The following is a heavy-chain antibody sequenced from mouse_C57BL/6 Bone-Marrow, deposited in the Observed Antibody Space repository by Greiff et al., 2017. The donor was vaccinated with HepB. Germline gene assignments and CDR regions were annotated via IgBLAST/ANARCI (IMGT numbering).Heavy chain of an antibody. CDR2: ISSGSSTI. J-gene: IGHJ4*01. CDR3: AMDWDAYAMDY. CDR1: GFTFSDYG. Sequence: DVKLVESGGGLVKPGGSLKLSCAASGFTFSDYGMHWVRQAPEKGLEWVAYISSGSSTIYYADTVKGRFTISRDNAKNTLFLQMTSLRSEDTAMYYCAMDWDAYAMDYWGQGTSVTVSS. D-gene: IGHD4-1*01. V-gene: IGHV5-17*01.